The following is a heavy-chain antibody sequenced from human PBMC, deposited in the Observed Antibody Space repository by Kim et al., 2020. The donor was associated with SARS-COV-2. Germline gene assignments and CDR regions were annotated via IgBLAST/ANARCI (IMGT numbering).Heavy chain of an antibody. CDR1: GYTFTSYG. J-gene: IGHJ6*02. CDR3: ARDGIYIVVVPAAKPPIYYYGMDV. CDR2: ISAYNGNT. Sequence: ASVKVSCKASGYTFTSYGISWVRQAPGQGLEWMGWISAYNGNTNYAQKLQGRVTMTTDTSTSTAYMELRSLRSDDTAVYYCARDGIYIVVVPAAKPPIYYYGMDVWGQGTTVTVSS. V-gene: IGHV1-18*01. D-gene: IGHD2-2*01.